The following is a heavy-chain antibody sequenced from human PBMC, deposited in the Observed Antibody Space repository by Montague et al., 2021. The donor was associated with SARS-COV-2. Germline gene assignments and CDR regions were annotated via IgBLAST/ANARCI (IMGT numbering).Heavy chain of an antibody. CDR3: AIGGDSAKCGI. D-gene: IGHD2-21*01. CDR1: GDSVTERY. Sequence: SETLSLTCTVSGDSVTERYLNWVPQAAGKGLEWIGFIHPYGDIHYNASLKSRVILSRDASKNQFSLTLTSVTAADTAVYYCAIGGDSAKCGIWGRGTLVTVSS. V-gene: IGHV4-4*07. J-gene: IGHJ3*02. CDR2: IHPYGDI.